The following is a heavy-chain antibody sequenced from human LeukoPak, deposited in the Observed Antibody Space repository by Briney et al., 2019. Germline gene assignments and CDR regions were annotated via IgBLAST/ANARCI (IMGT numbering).Heavy chain of an antibody. J-gene: IGHJ4*02. CDR2: INSDGSST. Sequence: PGGSLRLSCAASGFTFSSYWMHWVRQAPGKGLVWVSRINSDGSSTSYADSVKGRFTISRDNAKNTLYLQINSLRTEDTAVYYCARDYYYDGGGFYSFFDSWGQGALVTVSS. V-gene: IGHV3-74*01. CDR1: GFTFSSYW. CDR3: ARDYYYDGGGFYSFFDS. D-gene: IGHD3-22*01.